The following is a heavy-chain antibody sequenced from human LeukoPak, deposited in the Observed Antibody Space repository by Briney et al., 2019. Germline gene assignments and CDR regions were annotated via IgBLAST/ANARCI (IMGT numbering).Heavy chain of an antibody. CDR3: ARDQTAWSY. Sequence: PSETLSLTWTVAGSSISIYYWGWIRPPPRDGLEWIGYIYYSGSTNYNPSLKSRVNISVDTSKNQFSLKLSSVTSADTAVYFCARDQTAWSYWGQGTLVTVSS. CDR2: IYYSGST. V-gene: IGHV4-59*01. J-gene: IGHJ4*02. CDR1: GSSISIYY. D-gene: IGHD3-3*01.